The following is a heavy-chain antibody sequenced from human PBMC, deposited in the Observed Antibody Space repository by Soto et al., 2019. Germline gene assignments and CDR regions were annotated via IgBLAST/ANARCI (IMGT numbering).Heavy chain of an antibody. CDR1: GFTFSSYA. D-gene: IGHD3-10*01. Sequence: EVQLLESGGGLVQPGGSLRLSCAASGFTFSSYAMSWVRQAPGKGLEWVSAISGSGGSTYYADSVKGRFTISRDNSMNTLYLQMNSLRAEETAVYYCAKGSELLWFGELSLLYWGQGTLVTVSS. CDR3: AKGSELLWFGELSLLY. J-gene: IGHJ4*02. CDR2: ISGSGGST. V-gene: IGHV3-23*01.